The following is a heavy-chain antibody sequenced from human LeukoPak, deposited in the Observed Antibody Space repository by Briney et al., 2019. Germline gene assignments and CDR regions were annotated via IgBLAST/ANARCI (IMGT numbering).Heavy chain of an antibody. D-gene: IGHD3-22*01. CDR3: AIPPNYYDSSGRFDY. CDR2: ISGSGGST. V-gene: IGHV3-23*01. Sequence: GGSLRLSCAASGFTFSSYEMNWVRQAPGKGLEWVSAISGSGGSTYYADSVKGRFTISRDNSKNTLYLQMNSLRAEDTAVYYCAIPPNYYDSSGRFDYWGQGTLVTVSS. J-gene: IGHJ4*02. CDR1: GFTFSSYE.